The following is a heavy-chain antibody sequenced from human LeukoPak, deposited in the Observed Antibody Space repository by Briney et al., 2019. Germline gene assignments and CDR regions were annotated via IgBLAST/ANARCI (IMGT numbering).Heavy chain of an antibody. D-gene: IGHD3-3*01. V-gene: IGHV4-4*07. CDR2: IYTSGST. Sequence: PSETLSLTCTVSGGSISSYYWSWIRQPAGKGLEWIGRIYTSGSTNYNPSLKSRVTMSVDTSKNQFSLKLSSVTAADTAVYYCARTAEITIFGVVADAFDIWGQGTMVTVSS. CDR1: GGSISSYY. J-gene: IGHJ3*02. CDR3: ARTAEITIFGVVADAFDI.